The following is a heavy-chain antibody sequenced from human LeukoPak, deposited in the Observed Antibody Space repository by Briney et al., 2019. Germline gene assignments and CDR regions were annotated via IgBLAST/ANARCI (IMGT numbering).Heavy chain of an antibody. V-gene: IGHV5-51*01. CDR3: ARGPYDSSGYYLNY. CDR2: IYPGDSDT. D-gene: IGHD3-22*01. Sequence: GASLKISCKGSGSIFTSYWIGWVRQLPGKGLEWMGIIYPGDSDTRYSPSFQGQVTISADKSISTAYLQWSSLKASDTAMYYCARGPYDSSGYYLNYWGQGTLVTVSS. CDR1: GSIFTSYW. J-gene: IGHJ4*02.